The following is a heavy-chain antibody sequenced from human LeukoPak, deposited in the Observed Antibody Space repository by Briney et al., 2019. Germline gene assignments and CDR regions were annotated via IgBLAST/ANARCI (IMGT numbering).Heavy chain of an antibody. Sequence: GGSLRLSCAASGFTFSSYALHWVRQAPGTGLEWVAIISYDGKNKAYADSVKGRFTISRDNSRNTLYLQMSSLRTEDTSVYYCAKDSSGGSWPGFHFQYWGQGALVTVSS. CDR3: AKDSSGGSWPGFHFQY. J-gene: IGHJ4*02. CDR2: ISYDGKNK. CDR1: GFTFSSYA. V-gene: IGHV3-30*18. D-gene: IGHD6-19*01.